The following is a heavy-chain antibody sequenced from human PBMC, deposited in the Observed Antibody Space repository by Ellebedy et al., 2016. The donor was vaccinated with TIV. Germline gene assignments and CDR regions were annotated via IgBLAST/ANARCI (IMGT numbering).Heavy chain of an antibody. Sequence: GESLKISCVASGFLFSNFVIHWVRPAPGKGLEWVGVISHDGRTAHYEDAVKGRFTISRDNSKSTVYVQLNSPRGDDTGVYYCATDRAMVVWGQGTTVTVSS. CDR3: ATDRAMVV. CDR2: ISHDGRTA. V-gene: IGHV3-30*03. J-gene: IGHJ6*02. CDR1: GFLFSNFV.